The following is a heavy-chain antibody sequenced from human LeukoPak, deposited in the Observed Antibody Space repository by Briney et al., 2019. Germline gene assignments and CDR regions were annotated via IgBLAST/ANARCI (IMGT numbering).Heavy chain of an antibody. CDR2: ISAYNGNT. J-gene: IGHJ6*03. CDR1: GYTFTSYG. CDR3: ARDNGGTAMAYYYYYYMDV. Sequence: ASVKVSCKASGYTFTSYGISWVRQAPGQGLEWMGWISAYNGNTNYAQKLQGRVTMTTDTSTSTAYMELRSLRSDDTAVYYCARDNGGTAMAYYYYYYMDVWGKGTTVIISS. D-gene: IGHD5-18*01. V-gene: IGHV1-18*01.